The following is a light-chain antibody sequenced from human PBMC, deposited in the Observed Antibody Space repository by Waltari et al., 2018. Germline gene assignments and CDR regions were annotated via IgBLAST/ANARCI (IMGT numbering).Light chain of an antibody. CDR1: QSVLYSSNNKNY. CDR3: QQYYTVPPN. Sequence: DIVMTQSPDSLAVSLGERATINCKSSQSVLYSSNNKNYLAWYQQKPGQPPKLLITWASIRESGVPDRVSGSGSGTDFTLTVSSLQAEDVAVYYCQQYYTVPPNFGPGTKVDIK. J-gene: IGKJ3*01. V-gene: IGKV4-1*01. CDR2: WAS.